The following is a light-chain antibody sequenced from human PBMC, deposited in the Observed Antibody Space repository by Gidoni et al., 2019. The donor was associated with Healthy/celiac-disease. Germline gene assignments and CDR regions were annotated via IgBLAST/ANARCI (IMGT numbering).Light chain of an antibody. CDR3: QAWDPVV. V-gene: IGLV3-1*01. J-gene: IGLJ2*01. CDR2: QDS. Sequence: SYELTQPPSVSVAPGQTASITCSGDKLGDKYACWSQQKPGQSPVLVIYQDSKRPSGIPERFSGSNSGNTATLTISGTQAMDEADYYCQAWDPVVFGGGTKLTVL. CDR1: KLGDKY.